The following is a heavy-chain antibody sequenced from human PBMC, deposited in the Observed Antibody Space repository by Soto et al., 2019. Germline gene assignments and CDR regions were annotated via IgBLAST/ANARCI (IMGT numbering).Heavy chain of an antibody. Sequence: PSETLSLTCTVSGASISSGGYYWSWIRQLPGKGREWIGYIYNIGNSGTAYYNPSLESRLTISIDTSKNQFSLKLTSVTAADTAVYYCARDKITGLFDYWAQGTLVTVSS. CDR3: ARDKITGLFDY. D-gene: IGHD2-8*02. J-gene: IGHJ4*02. V-gene: IGHV4-31*03. CDR1: GASISSGGYY. CDR2: IYNIGNSGTA.